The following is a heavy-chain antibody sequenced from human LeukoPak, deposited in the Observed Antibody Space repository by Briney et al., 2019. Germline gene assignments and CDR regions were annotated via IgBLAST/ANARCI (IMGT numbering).Heavy chain of an antibody. CDR2: ISGSGGST. CDR1: GFTFSIHA. D-gene: IGHD3-3*01. Sequence: GGSLRLSCAVSGFTFSIHAMSWVRQAPGKGLEWVSAISGSGGSTYYADSVKGRFTISRDNSKNTLYLQMNSLRAEDTAVYYCAKPLGLEWLLYPSYYFDYWGQGTLVTVSS. J-gene: IGHJ4*02. CDR3: AKPLGLEWLLYPSYYFDY. V-gene: IGHV3-23*01.